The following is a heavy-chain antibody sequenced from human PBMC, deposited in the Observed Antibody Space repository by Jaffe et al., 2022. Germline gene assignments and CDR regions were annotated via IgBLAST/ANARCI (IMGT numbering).Heavy chain of an antibody. CDR2: IRSKAYDGTT. V-gene: IGHV3-49*04. CDR1: GFTFGDYA. J-gene: IGHJ6*03. Sequence: EVQLVESGGGLVQPGRSLRLSCSASGFTFGDYAMTWVRQAPGKGLEWVAYIRSKAYDGTTEYAASVKGRFTISRDDSKSIAYLQMNSLKTEDTAVYYCTREGPGFSSGSYYFMDVWGTGTTVTVSS. CDR3: TREGPGFSSGSYYFMDV. D-gene: IGHD5-18*01.